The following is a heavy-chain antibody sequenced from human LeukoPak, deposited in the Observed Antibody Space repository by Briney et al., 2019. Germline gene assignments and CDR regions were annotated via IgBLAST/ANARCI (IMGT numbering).Heavy chain of an antibody. CDR3: AREDVVLVGAVRYYYYGMDV. CDR1: GYNFISYY. CDR2: INPSGGST. V-gene: IGHV1-46*01. Sequence: GASVKVSYKASGYNFISYYMHWVRQAPGQGLEWMGIINPSGGSTSYAQKFQDRVTMTRDTSTSTVYMELSSLKSEDTAVYYCAREDVVLVGAVRYYYYGMDVWGQGTTVTVSS. J-gene: IGHJ6*02. D-gene: IGHD1-26*01.